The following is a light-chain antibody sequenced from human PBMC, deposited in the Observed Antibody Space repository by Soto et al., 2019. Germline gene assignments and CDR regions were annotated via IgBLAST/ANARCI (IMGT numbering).Light chain of an antibody. CDR2: AAS. CDR3: QQLYSSPLT. Sequence: DIQLTQSPSFLSASVGDRVTITCRDSQGISTYLAWYQQNPGKAPKLLIYAASTLQSGVPSRFSGSGSGTEFTLTISSLQPEDFATYYCQQLYSSPLTFGGGTKVDIK. CDR1: QGISTY. V-gene: IGKV1-9*01. J-gene: IGKJ4*01.